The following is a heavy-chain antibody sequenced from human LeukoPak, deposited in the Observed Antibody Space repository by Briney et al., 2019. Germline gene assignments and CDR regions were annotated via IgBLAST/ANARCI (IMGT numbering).Heavy chain of an antibody. V-gene: IGHV1-18*01. CDR1: GYIFTNYG. Sequence: GASVKVSCKASGYIFTNYGISWVRQAPGHGLEWMGWISTNSNNRTYAQTLQGRFTMTTDTATTTAYMELNNLTFDDTAVYYCARDWDAMNNCFDPWGQGTPVTVSS. D-gene: IGHD1-26*01. CDR2: ISTNSNNR. J-gene: IGHJ5*02. CDR3: ARDWDAMNNCFDP.